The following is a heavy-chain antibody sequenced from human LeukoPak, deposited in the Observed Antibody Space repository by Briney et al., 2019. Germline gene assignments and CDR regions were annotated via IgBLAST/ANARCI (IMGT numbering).Heavy chain of an antibody. V-gene: IGHV3-23*01. CDR3: ARRAGALYYYDTSGPFDH. CDR2: ISGRGGST. D-gene: IGHD3-22*01. J-gene: IGHJ4*02. CDR1: AFTFSTST. Sequence: GGSLRLSCAASAFTFSTSTMTWVRQAPGRGLEWVSSISGRGGSTWYTDSLKGRFTISRDKSRNTLYLQMNSLRADDTAVYFCARRAGALYYYDTSGPFDHWGRGTLVTVSS.